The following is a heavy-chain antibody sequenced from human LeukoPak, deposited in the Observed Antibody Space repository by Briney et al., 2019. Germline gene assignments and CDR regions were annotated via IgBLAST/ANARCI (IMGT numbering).Heavy chain of an antibody. Sequence: GGSLRLSCAASGFTFSTYSMNWVRQAPGKGLEWVSYISSSSVTIYYADSVKGRFTISRDNAKNSLYLQMNSLRAEDTAVYCCARLAFCTNAVCFSNYYYSMDVWGRGTTVTVSS. J-gene: IGHJ6*03. V-gene: IGHV3-48*01. D-gene: IGHD2-8*01. CDR2: ISSSSVTI. CDR1: GFTFSTYS. CDR3: ARLAFCTNAVCFSNYYYSMDV.